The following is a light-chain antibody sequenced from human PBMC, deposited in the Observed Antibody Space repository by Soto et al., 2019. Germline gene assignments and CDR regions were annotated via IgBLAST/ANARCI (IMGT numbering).Light chain of an antibody. CDR1: QSVSSSF. V-gene: IGKV3D-7*01. CDR2: GAS. CDR3: QQHSHWPPWT. J-gene: IGKJ1*01. Sequence: EILLTQSPGALAVSPGEVATLSCRASQSVSSSFLSWYQQKPGQAPRLLIYGASIRATGIPARFSGSGSGTDFTLTISDLEPEDFAVYYCQQHSHWPPWTFGQGTKVDIK.